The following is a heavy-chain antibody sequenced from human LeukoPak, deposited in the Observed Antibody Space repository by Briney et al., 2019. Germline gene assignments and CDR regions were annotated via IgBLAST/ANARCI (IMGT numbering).Heavy chain of an antibody. CDR2: ISAYNGNT. CDR3: ARVRYYYDSSGYEIHGAFDI. CDR1: GYTFTSYG. V-gene: IGHV1-18*01. Sequence: VKVSCKASGYTFTSYGISWVRQAPGQGLEWMGWISAYNGNTNYAQKLQGRVTMTTDTSTSTAYMELRSLRSDDTAVYYCARVRYYYDSSGYEIHGAFDIWGQGTMVTVSS. J-gene: IGHJ3*02. D-gene: IGHD3-22*01.